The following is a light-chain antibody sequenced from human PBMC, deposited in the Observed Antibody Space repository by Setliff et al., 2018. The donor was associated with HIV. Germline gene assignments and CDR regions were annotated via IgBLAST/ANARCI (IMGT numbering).Light chain of an antibody. CDR2: EVR. CDR3: SSYTGVSTLDV. CDR1: SSDVGGYNY. Sequence: QSALTQPASVSGSPGQSITISCTGTSSDVGGYNYVSWYQQYPGKAPKLMISEVRNRASGVSSRFSGSKSGNTASLTISGLQTEDEGDYYCSSYTGVSTLDVLGTGTKVTVL. J-gene: IGLJ1*01. V-gene: IGLV2-14*01.